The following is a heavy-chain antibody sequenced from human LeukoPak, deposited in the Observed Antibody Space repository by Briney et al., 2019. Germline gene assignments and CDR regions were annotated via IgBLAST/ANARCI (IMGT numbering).Heavy chain of an antibody. CDR3: ARDLSSSSVDGAFDI. CDR2: IYHSGST. Sequence: SETLSLTCTVSGYSISNGYYWGWIRQPPGKGLEWIGSIYHSGSTYYNPSLKSRVTISVDTSKNQFSLKLSSVTAADTAVYYCARDLSSSSVDGAFDIWGQGTMVTVSS. V-gene: IGHV4-38-2*02. J-gene: IGHJ3*02. CDR1: GYSISNGYY. D-gene: IGHD6-6*01.